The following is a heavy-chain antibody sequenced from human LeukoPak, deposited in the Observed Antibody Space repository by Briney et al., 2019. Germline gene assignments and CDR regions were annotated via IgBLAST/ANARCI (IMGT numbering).Heavy chain of an antibody. CDR1: GFTFGDYA. D-gene: IGHD6-13*01. V-gene: IGHV3-49*04. CDR2: IRSKAYGGTT. Sequence: PGGSLRLSCTASGFTFGDYAMSWVRQAPGKGLEWVGFIRSKAYGGTTEYAASVKGRFTISRDDSKSIAYLQMNSLKTEATAVYYCTREMVAAAGSWSDYYYYGMDVWGKGTTVTVSS. J-gene: IGHJ6*04. CDR3: TREMVAAAGSWSDYYYYGMDV.